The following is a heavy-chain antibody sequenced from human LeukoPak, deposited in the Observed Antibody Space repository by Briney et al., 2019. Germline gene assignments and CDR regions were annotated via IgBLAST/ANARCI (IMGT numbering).Heavy chain of an antibody. D-gene: IGHD2-2*03. CDR2: IYYSGST. J-gene: IGHJ5*02. V-gene: IGHV4-39*07. Sequence: SETLSLTCTVSGGSISSSSYYWGWIRQPPGKGLEWIGSIYYSGSTYYNPSLKSRVTISVDTSKNQFSLKLSSVTAADTAVYYCARDLGIVVVPAAQTESWFDPWGQGTLVTVSS. CDR3: ARDLGIVVVPAAQTESWFDP. CDR1: GGSISSSSYY.